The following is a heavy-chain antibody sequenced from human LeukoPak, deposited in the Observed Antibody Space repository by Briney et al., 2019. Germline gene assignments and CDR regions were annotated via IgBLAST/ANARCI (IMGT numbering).Heavy chain of an antibody. CDR3: TRQLSWASDTGDS. CDR1: GGSISGSRRY. D-gene: IGHD6-13*01. J-gene: IGHJ5*01. CDR2: IRYTGST. Sequence: SETLSLTCNVSGGSISGSRRYWGWVRQPPGGGLEWIGSIRYTGSTYYNPSLQSRLTISVDKSQNQFSLKLKSVTAADTSVYHCTRQLSWASDTGDSWGQGTLVTVSS. V-gene: IGHV4-39*01.